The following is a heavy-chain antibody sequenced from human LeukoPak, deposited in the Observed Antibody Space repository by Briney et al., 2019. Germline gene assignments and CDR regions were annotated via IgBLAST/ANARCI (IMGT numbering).Heavy chain of an antibody. CDR2: IYHSGST. Sequence: SETLSLTCAGSGGSISSSNWWSWVRHPPGKGLELSGEIYHSGSTNYNPPLKSRVTISVDKSKNQFSLKMRSVTAADTAVYYCASLFYGSGAHNWFDPWGQGSLVTVSS. D-gene: IGHD3-10*01. CDR1: GGSISSSNW. J-gene: IGHJ5*02. CDR3: ASLFYGSGAHNWFDP. V-gene: IGHV4-4*02.